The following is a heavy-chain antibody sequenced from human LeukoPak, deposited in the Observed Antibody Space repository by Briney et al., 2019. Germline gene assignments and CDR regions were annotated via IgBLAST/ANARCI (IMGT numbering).Heavy chain of an antibody. V-gene: IGHV3-23*01. CDR1: GFTFSSYA. D-gene: IGHD2/OR15-2a*01. J-gene: IGHJ4*02. CDR3: AKDPAGRTLAFPAHPFDY. Sequence: GGSLRLSCAASGFTFSSYAMSWVRQAPGKGLEWVSAISGSGGSTYYADSVKGRFTISRDNSKNTLYLQMNSLRAEDTAVYYCAKDPAGRTLAFPAHPFDYWGQGALVTVSS. CDR2: ISGSGGST.